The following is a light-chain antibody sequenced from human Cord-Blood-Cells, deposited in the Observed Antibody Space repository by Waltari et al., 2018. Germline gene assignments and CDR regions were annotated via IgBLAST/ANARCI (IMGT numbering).Light chain of an antibody. J-gene: IGLJ2*01. CDR2: DVS. CDR3: SSYTSSSTLV. Sequence: QSALTQPASVSGSPGQSITISCTGTSSDVGGYNYVSWYQPHPGTAPNLLISDVSKRPSGVSNRFSGSKSGNTASLTISGLQAEDEADYYCSSYTSSSTLVFGGGTKLTVL. V-gene: IGLV2-14*01. CDR1: SSDVGGYNY.